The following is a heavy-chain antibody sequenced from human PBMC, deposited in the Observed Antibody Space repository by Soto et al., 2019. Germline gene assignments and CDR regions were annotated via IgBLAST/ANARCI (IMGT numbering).Heavy chain of an antibody. CDR1: GFSLSTSGVG. V-gene: IGHV2-5*02. J-gene: IGHJ4*02. CDR3: AHRRGGYKWNDGNFDY. Sequence: PTLVNPTQTLTLTCTFSGFSLSTSGVGVGWIRQPPGKALEWLGLIYWDNDRRYSPSLRSRLTITKDTSKNQVVLTLTDMGPVDTATYYCAHRRGGYKWNDGNFDYWGQGNPVTFSS. D-gene: IGHD1-20*01. CDR2: IYWDNDR.